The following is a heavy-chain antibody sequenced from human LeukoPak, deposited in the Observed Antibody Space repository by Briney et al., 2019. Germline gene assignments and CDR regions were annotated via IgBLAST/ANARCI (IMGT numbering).Heavy chain of an antibody. D-gene: IGHD3-22*01. Sequence: ASVKVSCKASGGTFSSYAISWVRQAPGQGLEWMGWISAYNGNTNYAQKLQGRVTMTTDTSTSTAYMELRSLRSDDTAVYYCARDESYYDSSGYYYLLYNFDYWGQGTLVTVSS. J-gene: IGHJ4*02. V-gene: IGHV1-18*01. CDR3: ARDESYYDSSGYYYLLYNFDY. CDR1: GGTFSSYA. CDR2: ISAYNGNT.